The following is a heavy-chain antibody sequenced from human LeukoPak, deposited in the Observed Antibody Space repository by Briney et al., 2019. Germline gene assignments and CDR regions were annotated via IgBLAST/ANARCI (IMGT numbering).Heavy chain of an antibody. V-gene: IGHV3-74*01. CDR3: ARMGSEGATPDY. Sequence: GGSLRLSCAASGFTFSSYWMHWVRQAPGKGLVWVSRINSDGSSTTYADSVKGRFTISRGNAKNTLYLQMNSLRAEDTAVYYCARMGSEGATPDYWGQGTLVTVSS. CDR2: INSDGSST. J-gene: IGHJ4*02. CDR1: GFTFSSYW. D-gene: IGHD1-26*01.